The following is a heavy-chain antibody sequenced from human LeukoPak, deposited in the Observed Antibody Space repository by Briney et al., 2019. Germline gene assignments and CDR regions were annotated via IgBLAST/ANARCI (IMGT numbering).Heavy chain of an antibody. CDR2: ISNSGDTT. Sequence: GGSLRLSCAASGFTFSDYAMSWVRQAPGKGLEWISPISNSGDTTYYADSVKGRFTISRDNSKNTLYLQMNSLRAEDTALYYCAKQGCGSIRRYINSWGQGTLVTVSS. J-gene: IGHJ4*02. CDR1: GFTFSDYA. CDR3: AKQGCGSIRRYINS. V-gene: IGHV3-23*01. D-gene: IGHD5-24*01.